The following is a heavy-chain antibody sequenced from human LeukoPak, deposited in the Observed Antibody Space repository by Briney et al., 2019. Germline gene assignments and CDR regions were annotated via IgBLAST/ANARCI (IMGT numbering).Heavy chain of an antibody. CDR3: ARDLGSAQPGF. D-gene: IGHD6-25*01. Sequence: SGTLSLTCTVSGGSISRRNWWSWVRQPPGKGLEWIGEMYHSGSINYNPSLKSRVTISVDISKNQFSLRLNSVTAADTAVYYCARDLGSAQPGFWGQGTLVTVSS. CDR1: GGSISRRNW. CDR2: MYHSGSI. V-gene: IGHV4-4*02. J-gene: IGHJ4*02.